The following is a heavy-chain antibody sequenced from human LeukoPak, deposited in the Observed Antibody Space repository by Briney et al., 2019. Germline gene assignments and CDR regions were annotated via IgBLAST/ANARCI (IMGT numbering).Heavy chain of an antibody. J-gene: IGHJ4*02. CDR3: ARRPHYYGSGSYYQFDY. D-gene: IGHD3-10*01. Sequence: SETLSLTCAVYGGSFSGYYWSWIRQPPGKGLEWIGEINHSGSTNYNPSLKSRVTISVDTSKNQFSLKLSSVTAADTAVYYCARRPHYYGSGSYYQFDYWGQGTLVTVSS. V-gene: IGHV4-34*01. CDR2: INHSGST. CDR1: GGSFSGYY.